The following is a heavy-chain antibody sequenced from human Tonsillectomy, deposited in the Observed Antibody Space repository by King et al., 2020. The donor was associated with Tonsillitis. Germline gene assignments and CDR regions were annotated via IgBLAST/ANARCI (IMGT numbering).Heavy chain of an antibody. D-gene: IGHD4-17*01. CDR3: AKDGPPGYFRTVTNYFDY. Sequence: VQLVESGGGVVQPGRSLRLSCAASGFTLSSYDMHWVRXAPGKGLEXVXXXXXXXXXXYXXXXVXXRFTISRDXSKNTLYLQMXGXRAEDTAVYYCAKDGPPGYFRTVTNYFDYWGQGTLVTVSS. CDR2: XXXXXXXX. CDR1: GFTLSSYD. V-gene: IGHV3-30*18. J-gene: IGHJ4*02.